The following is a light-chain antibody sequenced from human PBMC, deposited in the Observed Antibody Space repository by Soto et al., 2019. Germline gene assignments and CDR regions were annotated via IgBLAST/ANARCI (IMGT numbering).Light chain of an antibody. CDR2: GAS. J-gene: IGKJ1*01. Sequence: DIQMTQSPSSLSASLGDRVTLTCRASQGIRSNLGWYQQKPGKAPKHLIYGASSLQSGVPSRFSGSGSGTEFTLTITSLQPEDFATYYCLQYNTYPWTFGQGTKVEIK. CDR1: QGIRSN. CDR3: LQYNTYPWT. V-gene: IGKV1-17*01.